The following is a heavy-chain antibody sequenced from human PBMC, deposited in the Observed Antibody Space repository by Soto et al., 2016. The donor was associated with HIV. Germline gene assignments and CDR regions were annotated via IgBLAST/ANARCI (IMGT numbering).Heavy chain of an antibody. CDR1: GYTFPSYD. CDR3: ARGNGRGCSYGHWFDP. V-gene: IGHV1-8*01. Sequence: QVQLVQSGAEVKKPGASVKVSCKASGYTFPSYDINWVRQATGQGLEWMGWMNPISGNTGYAQKFQGRVAITRNTSISTAFMELSSLRSEDTAVYYCARGNGRGCSYGHWFDPWGQGTLVTVSS. J-gene: IGHJ5*02. D-gene: IGHD5-18*01. CDR2: MNPISGNT.